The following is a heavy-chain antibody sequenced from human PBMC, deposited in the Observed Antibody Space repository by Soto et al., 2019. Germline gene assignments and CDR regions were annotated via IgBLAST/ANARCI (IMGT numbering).Heavy chain of an antibody. D-gene: IGHD6-19*01. V-gene: IGHV3-7*03. CDR2: IKQDGSET. CDR1: GFTFSNYW. J-gene: IGHJ4*02. CDR3: ARGRYSSGWYPDYFDY. Sequence: GGSLRLSCAASGFTFSNYWMSWVRQAPGEGLEWVANIKQDGSETYYVDSLKGRFSVSRDNGKNSLYLQMNSLRAEDTAVYYCARGRYSSGWYPDYFDYWGQGTPVTVSS.